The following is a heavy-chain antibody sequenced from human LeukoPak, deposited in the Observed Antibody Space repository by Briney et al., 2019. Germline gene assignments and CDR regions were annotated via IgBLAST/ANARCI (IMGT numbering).Heavy chain of an antibody. CDR1: GGSISSSSYY. D-gene: IGHD6-25*01. CDR3: ARHEGMSGHFDY. Sequence: SETLSLTCTVSGGSISSSSYYWGWIRQPPGKGLEWIGSIYYSGSTYYNPSLKSRVTISVDTSKNQFSLKLSSATAADAAVYYCARHEGMSGHFDYWGQGTLVTVSS. J-gene: IGHJ4*02. V-gene: IGHV4-39*01. CDR2: IYYSGST.